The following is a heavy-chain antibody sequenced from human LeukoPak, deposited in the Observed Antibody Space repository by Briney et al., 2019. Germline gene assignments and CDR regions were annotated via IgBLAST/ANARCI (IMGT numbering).Heavy chain of an antibody. J-gene: IGHJ4*02. Sequence: ASVKVSCKASGYTFTSYGISWVRQAPGQGLEWMGWISAYNGNTNYAQKLQGRVTMTTDTSTSTAYMELRSLRSDATAVYYCARKVGYGGNSGYFDYWGQGTLVTVSS. V-gene: IGHV1-18*01. CDR2: ISAYNGNT. CDR1: GYTFTSYG. CDR3: ARKVGYGGNSGYFDY. D-gene: IGHD4-23*01.